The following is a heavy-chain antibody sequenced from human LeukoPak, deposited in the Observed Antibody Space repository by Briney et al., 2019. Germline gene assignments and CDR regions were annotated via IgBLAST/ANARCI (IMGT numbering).Heavy chain of an antibody. Sequence: GGSLRLSCAASGFTFSSYWMSWVRQAPGKGLEWVANIKEDGSDKYYVDSVKGRFTISRDNAKNSLYLQMNSLRAEDTAVYYCARSLGYCSAGSCFPFDYWGQGTLVTVSS. J-gene: IGHJ4*02. V-gene: IGHV3-7*05. CDR3: ARSLGYCSAGSCFPFDY. CDR1: GFTFSSYW. CDR2: IKEDGSDK. D-gene: IGHD2-15*01.